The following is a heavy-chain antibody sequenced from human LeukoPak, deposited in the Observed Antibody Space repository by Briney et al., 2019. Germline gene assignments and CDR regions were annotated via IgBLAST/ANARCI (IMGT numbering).Heavy chain of an antibody. CDR2: IYYSGST. J-gene: IGHJ6*03. CDR1: GGSISSSSYY. D-gene: IGHD6-6*01. V-gene: IGHV4-39*01. CDR3: ARRYSGSAGAYYYYYMDV. Sequence: SETLSLTCTVSGGSISSSSYYWGWIRQPPGKGLEWIGSIYYSGSTYYNPSLKSRVTISVDTSKNQFSLKLSSVTAADTAVYYCARRYSGSAGAYYYYYMDVWGKGTTVTVSS.